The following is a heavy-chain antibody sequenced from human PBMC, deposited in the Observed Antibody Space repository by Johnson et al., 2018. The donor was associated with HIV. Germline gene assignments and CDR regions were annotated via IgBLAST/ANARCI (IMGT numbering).Heavy chain of an antibody. CDR2: VNQDGSAK. J-gene: IGHJ3*01. D-gene: IGHD1-26*01. V-gene: IGHV3-7*05. CDR1: GFTLSNHW. CDR3: VTADRGSA. Sequence: VQLVESGGGLVQPGGSLRLSCAAPGFTLSNHWMSWVRQAPGKGLEYVANVNQDGSAKFYVDSVKGRFTISRDNAKNSLYLQMNSLRDEDTAVYYCVTADRGSAWGQGTTVTVSS.